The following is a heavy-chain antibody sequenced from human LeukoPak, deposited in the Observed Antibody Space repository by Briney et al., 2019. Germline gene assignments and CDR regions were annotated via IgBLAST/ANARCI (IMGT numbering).Heavy chain of an antibody. D-gene: IGHD6-6*01. J-gene: IGHJ6*03. CDR1: GYNFANYW. CDR3: ARAPSYQFSSSSAYYYYMDV. V-gene: IGHV5-51*01. CDR2: IYPGDSDT. Sequence: GESLKLSCKGSGYNFANYWIGWVRQMPGKGLEWMGIIYPGDSDTRHSPSFQGQVTISADKSISTAFLQWSSLKASDTAMYYCARAPSYQFSSSSAYYYYMDVWGKGTTVTVSS.